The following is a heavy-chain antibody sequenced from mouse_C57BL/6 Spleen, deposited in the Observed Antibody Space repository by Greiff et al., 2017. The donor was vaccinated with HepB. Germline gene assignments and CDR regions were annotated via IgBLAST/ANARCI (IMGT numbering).Heavy chain of an antibody. CDR3: ARSGYGTLFAY. CDR1: GYAFSSYW. Sequence: VQVVESGAELVKPGASVKISCKASGYAFSSYWMNWVKQRPGKGLEWIGQIYPGDGDTNYNGKFKGKATLTADKSSSTAYMQLSSLTSEDSAVYFCARSGYGTLFAYWGQGTLVTVSA. V-gene: IGHV1-80*01. CDR2: IYPGDGDT. D-gene: IGHD2-10*02. J-gene: IGHJ3*01.